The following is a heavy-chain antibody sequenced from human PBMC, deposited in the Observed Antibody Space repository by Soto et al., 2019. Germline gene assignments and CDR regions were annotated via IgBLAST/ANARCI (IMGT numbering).Heavy chain of an antibody. CDR3: AGAFAARDY. J-gene: IGHJ4*02. V-gene: IGHV4-34*01. CDR2: INHSGST. CDR1: GGSFSGYY. D-gene: IGHD3-3*01. Sequence: SETLSLTCAVYGGSFSGYYWSWIRQPPGKGLEWIGEINHSGSTNYNPSLKSRVTISVDTSKNQFSLKLSSVTAADTAVYYCAGAFAARDYWGQGTLVTVSS.